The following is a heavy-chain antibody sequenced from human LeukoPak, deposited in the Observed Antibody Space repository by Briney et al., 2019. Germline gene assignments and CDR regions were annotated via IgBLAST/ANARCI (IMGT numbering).Heavy chain of an antibody. J-gene: IGHJ6*03. CDR1: GGSFSGYY. CDR2: INHSGST. D-gene: IGHD6-13*01. Sequence: KPSETLSLTCAVYGGSFSGYYWSWIRQPPGKGLEWIGEINHSGSTNYNPSLKSRVTISVDTSKNQFSLKLSSVTAADTAVYYCARGRPTRYSSSYYYYMDVWGKGTTVTVSS. V-gene: IGHV4-34*01. CDR3: ARGRPTRYSSSYYYYMDV.